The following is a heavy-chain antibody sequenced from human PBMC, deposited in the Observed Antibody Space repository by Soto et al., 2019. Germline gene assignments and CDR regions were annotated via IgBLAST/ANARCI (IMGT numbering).Heavy chain of an antibody. J-gene: IGHJ5*02. CDR2: IDPSGGST. V-gene: IGHV1-46*01. CDR1: GYAFAIYY. Sequence: GASVKVSCKASGYAFAIYYMHWVRQAPGQGLEWMGIIDPSGGSTSYAQKFRGRVTMTRDTSTSTVYMELSSLRAEDTAVYYCARGGGXSSTTRLTNCNADWFDPWGQGTLVTVSS. CDR3: ARGGGXSSTTRLTNCNADWFDP. D-gene: IGHD2-2*01.